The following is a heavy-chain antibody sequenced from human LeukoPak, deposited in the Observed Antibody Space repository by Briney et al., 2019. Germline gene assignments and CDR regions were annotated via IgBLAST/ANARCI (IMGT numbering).Heavy chain of an antibody. Sequence: GGSLRLSCAASGFTISSYWMSWVRQAPGKGLEWVANIKQDGSEKYYVDSVKGRFTISRDNAKNSLYLQMNSLRAEDTAVYYCARDLTHSGWYDDYFDYWGQGTLVTVSS. D-gene: IGHD6-19*01. CDR1: GFTISSYW. CDR3: ARDLTHSGWYDDYFDY. CDR2: IKQDGSEK. V-gene: IGHV3-7*03. J-gene: IGHJ4*02.